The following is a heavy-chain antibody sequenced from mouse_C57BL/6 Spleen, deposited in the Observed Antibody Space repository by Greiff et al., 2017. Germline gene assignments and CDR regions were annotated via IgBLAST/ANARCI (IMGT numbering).Heavy chain of an antibody. CDR1: GYTFTDYE. J-gene: IGHJ2*01. D-gene: IGHD1-1*01. CDR2: IDPETGGT. Sequence: QVQLQQSGAELVRPGASVTLSCKASGYTFTDYEMHWVKQTPVHGLEWIGAIDPETGGTAYNQKFKGKAILTADKSSSTAYMELRSLTSEDSAVYYCTKGSGSSSYYFDYWGQGTTLTVSS. CDR3: TKGSGSSSYYFDY. V-gene: IGHV1-15*01.